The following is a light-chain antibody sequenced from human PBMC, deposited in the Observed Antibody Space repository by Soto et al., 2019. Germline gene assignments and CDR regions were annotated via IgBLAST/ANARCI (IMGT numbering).Light chain of an antibody. J-gene: IGKJ3*01. CDR1: QRVISNF. V-gene: IGKV3-20*01. Sequence: EIVLTQSPGTLSLSPGDGATLSCRASQRVISNFLAWNQQKPGQAPRLLIYGASSRATGIPDRFSGSGSGTDFTLTISRLEPEDFAVYYCQQYGSSPLFGPGTKVDIK. CDR3: QQYGSSPL. CDR2: GAS.